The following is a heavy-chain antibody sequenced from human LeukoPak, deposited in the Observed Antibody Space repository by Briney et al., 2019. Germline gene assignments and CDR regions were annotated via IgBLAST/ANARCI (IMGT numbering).Heavy chain of an antibody. J-gene: IGHJ4*02. D-gene: IGHD3-10*01. CDR1: GGSFSGYN. Sequence: SETLSLTCAVYGGSFSGYNWSWIRQPPGKGLEWIAEINHSGSTHYNPSLKSRVTISVDTSKNQFSLKLSSVTAADTAVYYCARQNYGSAPLRYWGQGTLVTVSS. CDR2: INHSGST. CDR3: ARQNYGSAPLRY. V-gene: IGHV4-34*01.